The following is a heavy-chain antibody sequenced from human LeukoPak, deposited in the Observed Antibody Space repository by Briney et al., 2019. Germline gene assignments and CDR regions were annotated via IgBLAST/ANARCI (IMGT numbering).Heavy chain of an antibody. CDR1: GFTFSSYE. Sequence: VGSLRLSCAASGFTFSSYEIQWVRQAPGKELEWISYGSQSGATTYFADSVKGRFIISRDNAKNSLYMQMNSLRAVDTAVYYCARVERLRLGELSAPWAMDVWGQGTTVTVSS. CDR3: ARVERLRLGELSAPWAMDV. J-gene: IGHJ6*02. V-gene: IGHV3-48*03. CDR2: GSQSGATT. D-gene: IGHD3-16*02.